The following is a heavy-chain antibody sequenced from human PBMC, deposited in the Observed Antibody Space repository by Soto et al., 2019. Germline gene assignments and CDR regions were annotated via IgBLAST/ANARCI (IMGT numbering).Heavy chain of an antibody. J-gene: IGHJ6*02. CDR2: VNTGGSST. D-gene: IGHD4-17*01. CDR1: GFPFSRYA. CDR3: TKVFYGGNSAPPSCMDV. Sequence: GGSLRLSCAAYGFPFSRYAMSWVRLAPGKGLEWVSTVNTGGSSTFYADSVKGRFTISRDNSKNTLFLQMNSLRAEDTAIYYCTKVFYGGNSAPPSCMDVWGQGIMVTVSS. V-gene: IGHV3-23*01.